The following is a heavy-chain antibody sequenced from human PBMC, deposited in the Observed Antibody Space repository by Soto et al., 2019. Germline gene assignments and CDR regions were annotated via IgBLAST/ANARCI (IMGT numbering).Heavy chain of an antibody. CDR2: IYYSGST. D-gene: IGHD3-9*01. CDR3: ARSYDILTGYHLDY. Sequence: SETLSLTCTVSGGSISSYYWSWIRQPPGKGLEWIGYIYYSGSTNYNPSLKSRVTISVDTSKNQFSLKLSSVTAADTAVYYCARSYDILTGYHLDYWGQGTLVTVSS. V-gene: IGHV4-59*08. CDR1: GGSISSYY. J-gene: IGHJ4*02.